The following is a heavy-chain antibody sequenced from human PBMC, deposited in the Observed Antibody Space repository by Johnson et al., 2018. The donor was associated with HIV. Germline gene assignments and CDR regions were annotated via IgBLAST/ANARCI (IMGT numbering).Heavy chain of an antibody. CDR2: ISSSGGTI. CDR1: GFTFSDFY. J-gene: IGHJ3*01. CDR3: SRAMAAAGVRTCDL. V-gene: IGHV3-11*04. D-gene: IGHD6-25*01. Sequence: QVQLVESGGGLVKPGGSLRLSCAVSGFTFSDFYMSWIRQAPGKGLEWVSYISSSGGTIYYADSVKGRFTISRDNANNSRYLQMNRLRADDTAMYYWSRAMAAAGVRTCDLWGQGAMVTVSS.